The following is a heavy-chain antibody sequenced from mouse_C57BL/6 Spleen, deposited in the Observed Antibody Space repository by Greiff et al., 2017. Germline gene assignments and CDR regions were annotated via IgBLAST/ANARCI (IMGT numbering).Heavy chain of an antibody. D-gene: IGHD1-1*01. V-gene: IGHV1-50*01. J-gene: IGHJ3*01. CDR3: ARGSGSSWFAY. CDR2: IDPSDSYT. CDR1: GYTFTSYW. Sequence: VQLQQPGAELVKPGASVKLSCKASGYTFTSYWMQWVKQRPGQGLEWIGEIDPSDSYTNYNQKFKGKATLTVDTSSSTAYMQLSSLTSEDSAVYYCARGSGSSWFAYWGQGTLVTVSA.